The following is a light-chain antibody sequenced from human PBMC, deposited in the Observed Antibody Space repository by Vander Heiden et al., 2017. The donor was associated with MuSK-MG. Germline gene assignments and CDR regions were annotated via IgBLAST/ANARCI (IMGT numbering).Light chain of an antibody. CDR2: DVS. V-gene: IGLV2-11*01. Sequence: QSALTQPRSVSGSPGQSVPISCTGTSNDVGAYNYVYWYQQHPGKAPKLMVFDVSQRPSGVPDRVSGSKSGNTASLTISGRQAEDDADYYCFSYAGSYDVVFGGGTKLTVL. J-gene: IGLJ2*01. CDR1: SNDVGAYNY. CDR3: FSYAGSYDVV.